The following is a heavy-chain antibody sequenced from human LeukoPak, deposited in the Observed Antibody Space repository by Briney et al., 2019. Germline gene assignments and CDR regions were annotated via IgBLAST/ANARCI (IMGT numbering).Heavy chain of an antibody. J-gene: IGHJ4*02. Sequence: GGSLRLSCEASGFTFSTYWMNWVRQAPGKGLEWVANIKQDGTEKYYVDSVKGRFTISRDNTKNSLYLQMNSLRAEDTAVYFCARLFSTAHYWGQGTLVTVSS. CDR1: GFTFSTYW. V-gene: IGHV3-7*05. D-gene: IGHD2-21*01. CDR2: IKQDGTEK. CDR3: ARLFSTAHY.